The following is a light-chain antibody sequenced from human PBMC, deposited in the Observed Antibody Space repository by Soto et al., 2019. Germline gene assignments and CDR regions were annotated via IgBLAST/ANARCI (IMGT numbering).Light chain of an antibody. V-gene: IGKV3-15*01. CDR2: GAS. CDR1: QDINSR. Sequence: EIVLTQSPGTLSLSAGERATLSCRASQDINSRLAWYQQRPGQAPRLLIFGASTRATGIPARFSGSGSGTVFTLTISNLQSEDFAVYSCQHYNGWPLTFGGGTKVDIK. CDR3: QHYNGWPLT. J-gene: IGKJ4*01.